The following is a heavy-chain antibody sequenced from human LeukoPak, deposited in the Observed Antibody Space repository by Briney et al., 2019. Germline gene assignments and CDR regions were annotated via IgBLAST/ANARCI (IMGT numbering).Heavy chain of an antibody. CDR1: GYTFTGYF. D-gene: IGHD3-22*01. Sequence: GASVKVSCKASGYTFTGYFIHWVRQAPGQGLEWMGWINPNSGGTNYAQKFQGRVTMTRDTSISTAYMELSRLRSDDTAVYYCARTEYYYDSSGYLDYWGQGTLVTVSS. CDR3: ARTEYYYDSSGYLDY. V-gene: IGHV1-2*02. CDR2: INPNSGGT. J-gene: IGHJ4*02.